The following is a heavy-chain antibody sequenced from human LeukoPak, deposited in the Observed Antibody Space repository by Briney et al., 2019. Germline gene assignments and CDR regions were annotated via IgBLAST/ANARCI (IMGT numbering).Heavy chain of an antibody. V-gene: IGHV3-21*01. J-gene: IGHJ4*02. D-gene: IGHD4-17*01. CDR3: ARGSEANYGDYPFDY. CDR1: GFTFSSYS. Sequence: RGSLRLSCAASGFTFSSYSMKWVRQAPGKGLEWVSSISSSSSYIYYADSVKGRFTISRDNAKNSLYLQMNSLRAEDTAVYYCARGSEANYGDYPFDYWGQGTLVTVSS. CDR2: ISSSSSYI.